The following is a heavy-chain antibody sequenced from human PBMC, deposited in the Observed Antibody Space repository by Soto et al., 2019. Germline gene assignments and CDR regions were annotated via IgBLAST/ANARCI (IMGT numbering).Heavy chain of an antibody. CDR3: ARDKGAALSAARNYYYYGMDV. Sequence: GASVKLSRKPCLCTFSRHAIRLLRQAPGHGLEWMGGIIANFGTANYAQKFHRRVTITADESTSIAYMELSSFRYEDTAVYYCARDKGAALSAARNYYYYGMDVWGQGTTVTVSS. D-gene: IGHD2-2*01. J-gene: IGHJ6*02. CDR1: LCTFSRHA. V-gene: IGHV1-69*13. CDR2: IIANFGTA.